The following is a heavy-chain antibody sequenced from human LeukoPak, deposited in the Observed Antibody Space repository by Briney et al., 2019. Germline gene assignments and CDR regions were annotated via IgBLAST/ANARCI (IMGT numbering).Heavy chain of an antibody. Sequence: PSETLSLTCAVYGGSFSGYYWSWIRQPPGKGLEWIGEINHSGSTNYNPSLKSRVTISVDTSKNQFSLKLSSVTAADTAVYYCAGSSSWYLRYFQHWGQGTLVTVSS. D-gene: IGHD6-13*01. CDR3: AGSSSWYLRYFQH. V-gene: IGHV4-34*01. CDR1: GGSFSGYY. CDR2: INHSGST. J-gene: IGHJ1*01.